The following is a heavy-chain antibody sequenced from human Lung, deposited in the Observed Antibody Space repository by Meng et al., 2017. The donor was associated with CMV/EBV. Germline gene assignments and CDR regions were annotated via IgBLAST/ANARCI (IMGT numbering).Heavy chain of an antibody. Sequence: PLDGAGPRLVRASGLLSRRCAFAGWFISGGNGWIWVRQTPGKGLEWIGEIYHSGSTNYNPSLKSRVTISVDKSKNQFSLKLSSVTAADTAVYYCASFPPPGKQWLVTDYWGQGTLVTVS. CDR3: ASFPPPGKQWLVTDY. CDR2: IYHSGST. V-gene: IGHV4-4*02. CDR1: GWFISGGNG. J-gene: IGHJ4*02. D-gene: IGHD6-19*01.